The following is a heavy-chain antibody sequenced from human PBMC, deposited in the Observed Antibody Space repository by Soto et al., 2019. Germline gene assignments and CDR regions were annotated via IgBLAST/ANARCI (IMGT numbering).Heavy chain of an antibody. CDR2: IDPSDSYT. CDR3: ASPNYDFWSGQYYGMDV. Sequence: GESLKISCKGSGYSFASYWISWVRQMPGKGLEWMGRIDPSDSYTNYSPSFQGRVTISADKSISTAYLQWSSLKASDTAMYYCASPNYDFWSGQYYGMDVWGQGTTVTVSS. V-gene: IGHV5-10-1*01. CDR1: GYSFASYW. J-gene: IGHJ6*02. D-gene: IGHD3-3*01.